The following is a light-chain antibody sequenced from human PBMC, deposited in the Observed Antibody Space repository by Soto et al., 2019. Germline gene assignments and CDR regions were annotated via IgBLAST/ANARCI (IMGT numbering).Light chain of an antibody. J-gene: IGLJ2*01. CDR3: QTWGTGIHVV. Sequence: QSVLTQSPSASASLGASVKLTCTLSSGHSSYAIAWHQQQPEKGPRYLMKLDSDGSHTKGDAIPDRFSGSSSGAERYLTISGLQSEDEADCYCQTWGTGIHVVFGGGTKLTV. V-gene: IGLV4-69*01. CDR1: SGHSSYA. CDR2: LDSDGSH.